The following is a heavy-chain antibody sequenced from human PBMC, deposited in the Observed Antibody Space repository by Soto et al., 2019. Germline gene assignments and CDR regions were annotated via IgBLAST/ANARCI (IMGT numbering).Heavy chain of an antibody. Sequence: EVQLLESGGGLVKPGGSLRLSCEGSGFTFSRYGMSWVRQAPGRGLQWVAGISVSGDNTSYADSARGRFTIYRDNSKNTLYLEMNSLRAEDTAVYYCAKDLDDYSSAIDFWGQGTLVTVSS. V-gene: IGHV3-23*01. CDR1: GFTFSRYG. CDR3: AKDLDDYSSAIDF. D-gene: IGHD4-4*01. CDR2: ISVSGDNT. J-gene: IGHJ4*02.